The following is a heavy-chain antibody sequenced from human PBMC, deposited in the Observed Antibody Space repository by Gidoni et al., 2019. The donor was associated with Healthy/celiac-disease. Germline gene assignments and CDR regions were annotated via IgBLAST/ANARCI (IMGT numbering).Heavy chain of an antibody. CDR3: TRRYDYIWDSRTEFDY. V-gene: IGHV3-73*02. Sequence: EVQLVESGGGLVQHGGSLKLSCAASGFTFSGSAMHWVRQASGKGLEWVGRIRSKANSYATAYAASVKGRFTISRDDSKNTAYLQMNSLKTEDTAVYYCTRRYDYIWDSRTEFDYWGQGTLVTVSS. J-gene: IGHJ4*02. CDR2: IRSKANSYAT. CDR1: GFTFSGSA. D-gene: IGHD3-16*01.